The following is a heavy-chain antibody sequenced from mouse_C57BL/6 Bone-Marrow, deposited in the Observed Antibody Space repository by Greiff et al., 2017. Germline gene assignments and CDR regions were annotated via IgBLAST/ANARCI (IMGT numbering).Heavy chain of an antibody. CDR3: ARGLYPYWYVDV. CDR1: GYTFTSYW. CDR2: IYPGSGST. Sequence: QVQLQQSGAELVKPGASVKMSCKASGYTFTSYWITWVKQRPGQGLEWIGDIYPGSGSTNYNEKFKSKATLTVDTSSSTAYMQLSSLTSEDSAVYYCARGLYPYWYVDVWGTGTTVTVSS. D-gene: IGHD2-12*01. J-gene: IGHJ1*03. V-gene: IGHV1-55*01.